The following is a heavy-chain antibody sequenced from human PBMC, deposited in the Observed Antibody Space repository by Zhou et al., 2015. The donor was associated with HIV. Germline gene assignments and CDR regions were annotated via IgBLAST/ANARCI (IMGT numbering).Heavy chain of an antibody. CDR2: INAGNGNR. CDR3: TRAIGYPSWFDY. CDR1: GYTFNDYG. J-gene: IGHJ4*02. Sequence: QVQLVQSGTEEKKPGASVKISCKTSGYTFNDYGIHWVRRAPGERLEWLGWINAGNGNRIESQKLQGRLTLTRDTSASTAYMELSSLRFEDTALYYCTRAIGYPSWFDYWGQGTVVAVSS. V-gene: IGHV1-3*05. D-gene: IGHD3-22*01.